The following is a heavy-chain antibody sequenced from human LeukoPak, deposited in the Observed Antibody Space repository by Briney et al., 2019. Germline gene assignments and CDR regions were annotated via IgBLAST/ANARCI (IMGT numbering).Heavy chain of an antibody. CDR3: ARDIRRFQVGATSFDY. D-gene: IGHD1-26*01. J-gene: IGHJ4*02. Sequence: GGSLRLSCAASGFTFSSYWMIWVRQAPGKGLEWVANIKQDGSEKYYVDSVKGRFTISRDNAKNSVYLQMNSLRAEDTAVYYCARDIRRFQVGATSFDYWGQGTLVTVSS. V-gene: IGHV3-7*01. CDR1: GFTFSSYW. CDR2: IKQDGSEK.